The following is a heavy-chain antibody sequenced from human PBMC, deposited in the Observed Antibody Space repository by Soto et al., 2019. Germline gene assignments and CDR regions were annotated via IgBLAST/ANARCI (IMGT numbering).Heavy chain of an antibody. CDR1: GFTFSSYW. J-gene: IGHJ4*02. CDR3: VRTSLVVAAATREDY. V-gene: IGHV3-74*01. CDR2: INSDGSST. Sequence: EVQLVESGGVLVQPGGSLRLSCAASGFTFSSYWMHWVRQAPGKGLVWVSGINSDGSSTSYADSVKGRFNISRDNAKNTLYLQMNSLSAEDTAVYYCVRTSLVVAAATREDYWGQGTLVTVSS. D-gene: IGHD2-15*01.